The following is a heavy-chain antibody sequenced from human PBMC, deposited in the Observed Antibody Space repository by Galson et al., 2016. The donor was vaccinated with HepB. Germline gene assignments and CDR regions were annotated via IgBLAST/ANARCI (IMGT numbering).Heavy chain of an antibody. Sequence: SLRLSCAASGFTLSSYRINWVRQAPGKGLEWVSSISRGGTYKYYAVSVEGRFTISRDNAKNSLSLQMNSLRAEDTAVYFCARDKSSGYSDAFDMWGQGTMVTVSS. V-gene: IGHV3-21*01. CDR1: GFTLSSYR. CDR3: ARDKSSGYSDAFDM. J-gene: IGHJ3*02. CDR2: ISRGGTYK. D-gene: IGHD3-22*01.